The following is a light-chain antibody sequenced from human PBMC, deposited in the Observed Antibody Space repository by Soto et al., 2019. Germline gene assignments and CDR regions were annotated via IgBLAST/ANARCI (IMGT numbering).Light chain of an antibody. CDR2: EVS. CDR3: CSFTTTTWV. J-gene: IGLJ3*02. Sequence: QSVLTQPASVSGSPGQSITISCTGTSSDIGGYNWVSWYQQHPGKAPKLIIFEVSYRPSGVSNRFSGSKSGNTASLTISGLQAEDEADYCCCSFTTTTWVFGGGTKVTVL. V-gene: IGLV2-14*01. CDR1: SSDIGGYNW.